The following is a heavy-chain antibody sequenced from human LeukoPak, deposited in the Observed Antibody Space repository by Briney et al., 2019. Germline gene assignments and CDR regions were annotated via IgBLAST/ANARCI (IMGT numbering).Heavy chain of an antibody. CDR3: AREEWEFDY. D-gene: IGHD1-26*01. J-gene: IGHJ4*02. CDR1: GFTFSSYE. CDR2: ISGSGSTM. V-gene: IGHV3-48*03. Sequence: GGSLRLSCAASGFTFSSYEMNWAHQAPGKGLEWVSYISGSGSTMYYADSVKGRFTISRDNAKNSLYLQMNSLRAEDTAVYYCAREEWEFDYWGQGTLVTVSS.